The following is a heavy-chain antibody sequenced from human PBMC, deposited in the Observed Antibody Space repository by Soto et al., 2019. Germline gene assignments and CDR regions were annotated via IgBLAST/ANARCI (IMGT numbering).Heavy chain of an antibody. CDR1: GGSFSGYY. Sequence: SETLSLTCAVYGGSFSGYYWSWIRQPPGKGLEWIGEINHSGSTNYNPSLKSRVTISVDTSKNQFSLKLSSVTAADTAVYYCARTQAAVTTLPLIYYYYYYMDVWGKGTTVTVSS. D-gene: IGHD4-4*01. V-gene: IGHV4-34*01. CDR2: INHSGST. CDR3: ARTQAAVTTLPLIYYYYYYMDV. J-gene: IGHJ6*03.